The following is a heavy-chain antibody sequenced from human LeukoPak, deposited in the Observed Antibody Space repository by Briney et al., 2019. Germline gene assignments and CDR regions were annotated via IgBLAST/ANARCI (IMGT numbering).Heavy chain of an antibody. J-gene: IGHJ6*03. D-gene: IGHD3-16*01. CDR1: GGTFSSYA. CDR3: AREGDLPILEGTDYYYMDV. V-gene: IGHV1-69*13. CDR2: IIPIFGTA. Sequence: SVKVSCKASGGTFSSYAISWVRQAPGQGLEWMGGIIPIFGTANYAQKFQGRVTITADESTSTAYMELSSLRSEDTAVYYCAREGDLPILEGTDYYYMDVWGKGTTVTTSS.